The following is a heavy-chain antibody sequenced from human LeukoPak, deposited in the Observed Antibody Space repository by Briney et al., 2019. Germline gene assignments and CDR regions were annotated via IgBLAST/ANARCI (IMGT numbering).Heavy chain of an antibody. CDR2: MNPNSGNT. Sequence: ASVKVSCKASGYTFTSYDINWVRQATGQGLEWMGWMNPNSGNTGYAQKFQGRVTMTRNTSISTAYMELSSLRSEDTAVYYCARMGGYSGYATHWGQGTLVTVSS. V-gene: IGHV1-8*01. J-gene: IGHJ4*02. CDR1: GYTFTSYD. CDR3: ARMGGYSGYATH. D-gene: IGHD5-12*01.